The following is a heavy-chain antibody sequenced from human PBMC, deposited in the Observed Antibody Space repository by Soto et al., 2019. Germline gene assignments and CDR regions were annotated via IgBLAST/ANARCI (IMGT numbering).Heavy chain of an antibody. Sequence: ASVKVSCKASGYTFTSYAIHWVRQAPGQRLEWMGWINAGNGNTKYSQKFQGRVTITRDTSASTAYMELSSLRSEDTAVYYCARGLHDSSGYYFDYWGQGTLVTVSS. CDR1: GYTFTSYA. J-gene: IGHJ4*02. V-gene: IGHV1-3*01. CDR2: INAGNGNT. D-gene: IGHD3-22*01. CDR3: ARGLHDSSGYYFDY.